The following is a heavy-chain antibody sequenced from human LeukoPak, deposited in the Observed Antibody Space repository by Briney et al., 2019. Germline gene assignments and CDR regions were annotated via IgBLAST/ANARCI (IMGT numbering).Heavy chain of an antibody. V-gene: IGHV5-51*01. CDR3: ARHVDLYQDY. CDR1: GYNFTSYW. J-gene: IGHJ4*02. CDR2: IYPGDSDT. D-gene: IGHD3-16*01. Sequence: GGSLKISGKGSGYNFTSYWIGGGRPVPGKGVEGMGIIYPGDSDTRYSPSFQGQVTISADKSISTAYLQWSSLKASDTAMYYCARHVDLYQDYWGQGTLVTVSS.